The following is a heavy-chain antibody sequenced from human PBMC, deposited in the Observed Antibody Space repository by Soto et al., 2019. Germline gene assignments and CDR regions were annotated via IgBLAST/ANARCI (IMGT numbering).Heavy chain of an antibody. Sequence: EVQLLESGGGLVQPGESLRLSCAFSGFIFGNYMMTWVRQAPGKGLEWVSTIRDGGESTYYADSVKGRFTISRDNSKNTLYLQMASRGVEDTAVYYCAPHVHCSGGSCHYDAFDIRGQGTMVTVSS. CDR3: APHVHCSGGSCHYDAFDI. J-gene: IGHJ3*02. CDR1: GFIFGNYM. CDR2: IRDGGEST. V-gene: IGHV3-23*01. D-gene: IGHD2-15*01.